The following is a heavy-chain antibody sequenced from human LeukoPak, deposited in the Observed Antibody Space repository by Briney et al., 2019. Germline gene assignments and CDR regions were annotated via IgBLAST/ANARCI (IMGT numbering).Heavy chain of an antibody. CDR3: ARNVRLGSGELSFAPFKNWFDP. V-gene: IGHV4-34*01. Sequence: SETLSLTCAVYGGSSSGYYWSWIRQPPGKGLEWIGEINHSGSTNYNPSLKSRVTISVDTSKNQFSLKLSSVTAADTAVYYCARNVRLGSGELSFAPFKNWFDPWGQGTLVTVSS. J-gene: IGHJ5*02. CDR1: GGSSSGYY. CDR2: INHSGST. D-gene: IGHD3-16*02.